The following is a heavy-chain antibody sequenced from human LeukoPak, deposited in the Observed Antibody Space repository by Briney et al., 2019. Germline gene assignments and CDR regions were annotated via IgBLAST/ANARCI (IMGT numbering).Heavy chain of an antibody. Sequence: PGGSLRLSCAASGFTFSSYAMHWVRQAPGKGLEWVAVISYDGSNKYYADSVKGRFTISRDNSKNTLYLQMSSLRAEDTAVYYCARLAVAANTGVYWGQGTLVTVSS. J-gene: IGHJ4*02. D-gene: IGHD6-19*01. CDR3: ARLAVAANTGVY. CDR2: ISYDGSNK. V-gene: IGHV3-30*04. CDR1: GFTFSSYA.